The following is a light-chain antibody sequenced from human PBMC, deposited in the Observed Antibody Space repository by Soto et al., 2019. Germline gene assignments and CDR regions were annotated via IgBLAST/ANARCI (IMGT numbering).Light chain of an antibody. CDR2: DAS. CDR3: QQYNSYSVNA. Sequence: DIQMTQSPYTLSASVGDRVTITCRASQSISGWLAWYQQKPGKASKILIYDASSLESGVPSRFSGSGSGTEFSLTISRLQPDDFATYYCQQYNSYSVNAFGQGTKLEIK. V-gene: IGKV1-5*01. J-gene: IGKJ2*01. CDR1: QSISGW.